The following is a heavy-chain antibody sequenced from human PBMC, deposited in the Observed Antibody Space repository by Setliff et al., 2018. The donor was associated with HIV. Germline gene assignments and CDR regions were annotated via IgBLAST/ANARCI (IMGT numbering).Heavy chain of an antibody. D-gene: IGHD3-22*01. CDR2: IYYSGTT. J-gene: IGHJ4*02. CDR3: ARRRADYDSSGHYREDFDY. CDR1: GDSISSSSCY. Sequence: SETLSLTCTVSGDSISSSSCYWAWIRQPPGKGLEWIGNIYYSGTTFYNPSLKSRVTVSVDTSKNKFSLRLNSVTAADTAVYYCARRRADYDSSGHYREDFDYWGQGTLVTVSS. V-gene: IGHV4-39*01.